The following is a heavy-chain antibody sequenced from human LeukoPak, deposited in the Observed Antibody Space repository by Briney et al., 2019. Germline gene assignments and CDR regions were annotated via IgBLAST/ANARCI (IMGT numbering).Heavy chain of an antibody. CDR2: LSHGGTRT. V-gene: IGHV3-23*01. Sequence: GGSLRLSCAASGFTFRNFAMSWVRPAPGKGLEWVSGLSHGGTRTFYAASVKGRFTISSDDSNSTLFLQMNNLRVGDRATYYCAKDIELFMAWGQGTLVIVSS. D-gene: IGHD1-26*01. CDR3: AKDIELFMA. J-gene: IGHJ5*02. CDR1: GFTFRNFA.